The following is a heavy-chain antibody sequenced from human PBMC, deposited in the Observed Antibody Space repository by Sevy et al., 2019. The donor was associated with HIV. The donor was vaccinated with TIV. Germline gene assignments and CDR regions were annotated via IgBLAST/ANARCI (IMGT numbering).Heavy chain of an antibody. CDR2: IRYDGSDK. J-gene: IGHJ4*02. CDR1: GFTFSNYG. CDR3: AKDLAGPGRRYFDC. D-gene: IGHD6-13*01. V-gene: IGHV3-30*02. Sequence: GGSLRLSCAASGFTFSNYGMHWVRQVPGKGLEWVTFIRYDGSDKYYGASVKGRFTISRDDSKNTLYLQMDSLRPEDTPIYYCAKDLAGPGRRYFDCWGQGTLVTVSS.